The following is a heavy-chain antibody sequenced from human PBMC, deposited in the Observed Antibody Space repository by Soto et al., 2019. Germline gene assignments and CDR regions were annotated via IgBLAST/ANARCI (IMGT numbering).Heavy chain of an antibody. D-gene: IGHD2-2*01. Sequence: ASVKVSCKASGYSFRSHGISWMRQAPGQGLEWMGWISAYNGNTNYAQKLQGRVTMTTDTSTNTAYMELRSLRSDDTAMYYRARFECSSTDPLGYAFDIWGQGTMVTVSS. CDR1: GYSFRSHG. J-gene: IGHJ3*02. CDR2: ISAYNGNT. V-gene: IGHV1-18*01. CDR3: ARFECSSTDPLGYAFDI.